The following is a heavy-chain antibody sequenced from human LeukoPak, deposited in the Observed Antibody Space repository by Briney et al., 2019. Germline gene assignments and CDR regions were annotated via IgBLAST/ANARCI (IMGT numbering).Heavy chain of an antibody. D-gene: IGHD6-13*01. CDR2: ISGSGGST. CDR1: GFTFSSYA. CDR3: AKRVAAAGRTYYFDY. Sequence: GGSLRLSCAASGFTFSSYAMSWVRQAPGKGLEWVSAISGSGGSTYYADSVKGRFTISRDNSKNTVYLQLNSLRVEDTAVYYCAKRVAAAGRTYYFDYWGQGTVVIVSS. V-gene: IGHV3-23*01. J-gene: IGHJ4*02.